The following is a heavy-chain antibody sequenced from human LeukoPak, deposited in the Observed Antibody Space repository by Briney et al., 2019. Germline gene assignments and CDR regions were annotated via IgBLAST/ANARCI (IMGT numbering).Heavy chain of an antibody. CDR3: AKDLYSSSWYGGNWFDP. CDR1: GFTFSSYG. D-gene: IGHD6-13*01. Sequence: GGSLRLSCAASGFTFSSYGMHWVRQAPGKGLEWVSAISGSGGSTYYADSVKGRFTISRDNSKNTLYLQMNSLRAEDTAVYYCAKDLYSSSWYGGNWFDPWGQGTLVTVSS. CDR2: ISGSGGST. V-gene: IGHV3-23*01. J-gene: IGHJ5*02.